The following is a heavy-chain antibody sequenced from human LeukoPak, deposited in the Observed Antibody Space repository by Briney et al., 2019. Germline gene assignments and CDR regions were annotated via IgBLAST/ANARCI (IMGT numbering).Heavy chain of an antibody. CDR2: IYYSGST. Sequence: SETLSLTCTVSGGSISSYYWSWIRQPPGKGLEWIGYIYYSGSTSYSPSLKSRVTILVDTSKNQLSLKLSSVTAADTAVYYCARDLASYFDYWGQGTLVTVSS. V-gene: IGHV4-59*01. J-gene: IGHJ4*02. CDR1: GGSISSYY. CDR3: ARDLASYFDY. D-gene: IGHD3-16*01.